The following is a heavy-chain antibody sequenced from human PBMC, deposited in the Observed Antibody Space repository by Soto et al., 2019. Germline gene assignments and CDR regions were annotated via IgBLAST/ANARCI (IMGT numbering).Heavy chain of an antibody. D-gene: IGHD3-16*01. CDR3: GFGNLTYYFDF. V-gene: IGHV1-69*13. CDR1: GVTLGSCA. CDR2: IIPIFGTE. J-gene: IGHJ4*02. Sequence: SVKACCKDSGVTLGSCAISWVRQDTEQGLEWMGGIIPIFGTENYAQKFQGRVTITADESKNTLYLQMNSLRADDTAVYHCGFGNLTYYFDFLGQGTPVTVTS.